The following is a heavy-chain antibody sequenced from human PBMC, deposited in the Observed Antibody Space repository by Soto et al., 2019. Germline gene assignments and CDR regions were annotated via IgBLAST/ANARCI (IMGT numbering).Heavy chain of an antibody. CDR1: RYIFTNYG. Sequence: QVQLVQSGVEVREPGASVKVSCKAVRYIFTNYGVSWVRQAPGQGLEWMGWITTYNGNTEYAQKCQGRVTMTTDASTSTAYRELGSLRSDDTAIYYCARALTGYGMDVWGQGTTVTVSS. V-gene: IGHV1-18*01. J-gene: IGHJ6*02. CDR3: ARALTGYGMDV. CDR2: ITTYNGNT.